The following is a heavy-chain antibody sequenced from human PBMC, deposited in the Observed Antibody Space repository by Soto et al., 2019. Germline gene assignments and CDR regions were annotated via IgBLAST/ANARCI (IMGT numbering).Heavy chain of an antibody. CDR1: GGSISSGGYS. V-gene: IGHV4-30-2*01. J-gene: IGHJ4*02. Sequence: QLQLQESGSGLVKPSQTLSLTCAVSGGSISSGGYSWSWIRQPPGKGLEWIGYIYHSGSTYYNPSRKSRVTISVGRSKSQFSPKLSSVTAADTAGYYCARANPVYAVVWGQGTLVTVSS. CDR2: IYHSGST. D-gene: IGHD2-2*01. CDR3: ARANPVYAVV.